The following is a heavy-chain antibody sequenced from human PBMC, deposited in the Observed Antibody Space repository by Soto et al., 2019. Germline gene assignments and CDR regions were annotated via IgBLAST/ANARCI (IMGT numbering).Heavy chain of an antibody. D-gene: IGHD2-15*01. CDR1: GGTFTSYT. Sequence: QVQLVQSGAEVKKPGSSVKVSCKASGGTFTSYTISWVRQAPGQGLEWMGRIIPILGIANYAQKFQGRVTISADKSTSTAYMELGSLRSEDTAVYYCARAGVGFVVLVAARGDAFDVWGQGTTVTVSS. V-gene: IGHV1-69*02. J-gene: IGHJ3*01. CDR3: ARAGVGFVVLVAARGDAFDV. CDR2: IIPILGIA.